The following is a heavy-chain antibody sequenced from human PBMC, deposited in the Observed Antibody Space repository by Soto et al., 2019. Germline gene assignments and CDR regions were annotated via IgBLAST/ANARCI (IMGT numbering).Heavy chain of an antibody. V-gene: IGHV1-24*01. CDR2: FDPEDGET. D-gene: IGHD5-18*01. CDR3: ATHPLHTAMVRGDAFDI. Sequence: GASVKVSCKFSGYTLTELSMHCVRQAPGKGLEWMGGFDPEDGETIYAQKFQGRVTMTEDTSTDTAYMELSSLRSEDTAVYYCATHPLHTAMVRGDAFDIWGQGTMVTVSS. CDR1: GYTLTELS. J-gene: IGHJ3*02.